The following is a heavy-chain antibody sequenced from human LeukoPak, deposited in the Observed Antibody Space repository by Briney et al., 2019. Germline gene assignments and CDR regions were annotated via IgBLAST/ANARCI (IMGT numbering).Heavy chain of an antibody. J-gene: IGHJ6*03. Sequence: SETLSLTCTVSGGSISSYYWSWIRQPPGKGLEWIGYIYYGGSTNYNPSLKSRVTISVDTSKNQFSLKLSSVTAADTAVYYCARGSSYSGSYRYYYYYMDVWGKGTTVTVSS. CDR2: IYYGGST. CDR1: GGSISSYY. D-gene: IGHD1-26*01. CDR3: ARGSSYSGSYRYYYYYMDV. V-gene: IGHV4-59*01.